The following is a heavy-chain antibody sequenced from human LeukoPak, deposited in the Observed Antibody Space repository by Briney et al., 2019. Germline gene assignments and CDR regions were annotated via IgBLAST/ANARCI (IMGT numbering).Heavy chain of an antibody. J-gene: IGHJ4*01. D-gene: IGHD3-22*01. CDR3: ARGPGSSGGAYVGDY. V-gene: IGHV3-74*01. Sequence: PGGSLRLSCAASGFTFSNYWMHWVRQVPGKGLVWVSRSDGGGSSTSYADSMKGRFSISRDNAKSILYLQMNSLRAEDTAVYYCARGPGSSGGAYVGDYWGHGTLVTVSS. CDR2: SDGGGSST. CDR1: GFTFSNYW.